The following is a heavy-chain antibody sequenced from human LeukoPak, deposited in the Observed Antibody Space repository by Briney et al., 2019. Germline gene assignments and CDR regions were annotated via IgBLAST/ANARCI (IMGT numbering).Heavy chain of an antibody. CDR1: GGSIRSSYYY. CDR3: ARARRGYSGYVDY. V-gene: IGHV4-39*01. Sequence: SETLSLTCTVSGGSIRSSYYYWGWVRQPPGKGREWVGSIYDSGSTYYNPSLKSRVTISVATSKNQFSLKLNSVTAADTAVYYCARARRGYSGYVDYWGQGTLVTVSS. CDR2: IYDSGST. D-gene: IGHD5-12*01. J-gene: IGHJ4*02.